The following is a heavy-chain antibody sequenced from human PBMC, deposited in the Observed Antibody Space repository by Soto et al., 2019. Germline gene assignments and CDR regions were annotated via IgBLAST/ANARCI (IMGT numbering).Heavy chain of an antibody. V-gene: IGHV3-21*01. CDR3: ASSPDIVVVVAATPGPFDY. Sequence: EVQLVESGGGLVKPGGSLRLSCAASGLTFSSYSMNWVRQAPGKGLEWVSSISSSSSYIYYADSVKGRFTISRDNAKNSLYLQMNSLRAEDTAVYYCASSPDIVVVVAATPGPFDYWGQGTLVTVSS. CDR2: ISSSSSYI. J-gene: IGHJ4*02. CDR1: GLTFSSYS. D-gene: IGHD2-15*01.